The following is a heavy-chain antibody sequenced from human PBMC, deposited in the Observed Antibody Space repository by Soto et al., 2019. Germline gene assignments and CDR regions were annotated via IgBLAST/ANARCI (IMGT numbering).Heavy chain of an antibody. CDR3: ASDHILFDY. CDR1: GGSFSGYY. CDR2: INHSGST. D-gene: IGHD2-21*01. J-gene: IGHJ4*02. Sequence: SETLSLTCAVYGGSFSGYYWSWIRQPPGKGLEWIGEINHSGSTNYNPSLKSRVTISVDTSKNQFSLKLSSVTAADTAVYYCASDHILFDYWGQGTLVTVSS. V-gene: IGHV4-34*01.